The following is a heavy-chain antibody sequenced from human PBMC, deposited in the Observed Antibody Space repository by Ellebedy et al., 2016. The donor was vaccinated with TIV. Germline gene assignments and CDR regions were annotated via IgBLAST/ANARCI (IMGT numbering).Heavy chain of an antibody. D-gene: IGHD3-9*01. V-gene: IGHV4-34*01. CDR3: AKVAVEYDPLTGHPNYDGMDV. CDR1: ICPFSGYF. CDR2: INHTGTT. J-gene: IGHJ6*02. Sequence: SETLSLXXAVYICPFSGYFRSWIRQPPGKGLEWIGKINHTGTTNYNPSLKSRVTISVDTSKNQFSLRLSSVTAADTAVYYCAKVAVEYDPLTGHPNYDGMDVWGQGTTVTVSS.